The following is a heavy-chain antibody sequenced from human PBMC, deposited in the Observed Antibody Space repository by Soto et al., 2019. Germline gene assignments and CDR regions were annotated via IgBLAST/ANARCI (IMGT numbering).Heavy chain of an antibody. CDR2: IWSAGLI. CDR3: AREAPMAV. CDR1: GFTVSSKY. V-gene: IGHV3-53*02. Sequence: DVQLVESGGGLVQPGGSLRLSCAASGFTVSSKYMSWVRQAPGKGLEWVSVIWSAGLIYYADSVRGRFTISRDISKNILYIEMTRLRADDTAVYYCAREAPMAVWGQGTTVTVSS. J-gene: IGHJ6*02.